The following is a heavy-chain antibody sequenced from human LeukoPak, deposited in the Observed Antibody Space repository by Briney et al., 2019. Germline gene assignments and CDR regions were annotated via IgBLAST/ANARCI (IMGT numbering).Heavy chain of an antibody. CDR1: GGSFSGYY. J-gene: IGHJ4*02. Sequence: SETLSLTCAVYGGSFSGYYWSWIRQPPGKGLEWIGEINHSGSTNYNPSLKSRVTISVDTSKNQFSLKLSSVTAADTAVYYCAREKGYYFDYWGQGTLVTVSS. CDR2: INHSGST. V-gene: IGHV4-34*01. CDR3: AREKGYYFDY.